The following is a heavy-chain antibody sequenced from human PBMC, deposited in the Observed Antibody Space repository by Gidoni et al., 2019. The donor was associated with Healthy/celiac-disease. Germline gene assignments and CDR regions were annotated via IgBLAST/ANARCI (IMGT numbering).Heavy chain of an antibody. CDR3: ARDSHYYDSSGYYRSLGAFDI. J-gene: IGHJ3*02. Sequence: EVQLVESGGGLVKPGGSLRLSCAASGFTFSSYSMNWVRQAPGKGLEWVSSISSSSSYIYYADSVKGRFTISRDNAKNSLYLQMNSLRAEDTAVYYCARDSHYYDSSGYYRSLGAFDIWGQGTMVTVSS. CDR1: GFTFSSYS. D-gene: IGHD3-22*01. CDR2: ISSSSSYI. V-gene: IGHV3-21*01.